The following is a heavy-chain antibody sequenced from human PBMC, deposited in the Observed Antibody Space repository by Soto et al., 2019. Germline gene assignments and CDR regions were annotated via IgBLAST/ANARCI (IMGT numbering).Heavy chain of an antibody. CDR1: GFAFTSYA. V-gene: IGHV3-30-3*01. CDR2: ISSDGSSK. CDR3: ARDTIVVLAPYFDY. J-gene: IGHJ4*02. Sequence: QVQLVESGGGVVQPGRYLRLSCEASGFAFTSYAMHWVRQAPGKGLEWVAVISSDGSSKYYADSVKGRFTISRDNSKNTLYLQMNSLRAEDSAVYFCARDTIVVLAPYFDYWGQGTRVTVSS. D-gene: IGHD2-21*01.